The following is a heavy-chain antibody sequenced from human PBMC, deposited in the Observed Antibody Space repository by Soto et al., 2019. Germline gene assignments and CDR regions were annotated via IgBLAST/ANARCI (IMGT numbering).Heavy chain of an antibody. CDR1: GGSFSGYY. V-gene: IGHV4-34*01. CDR2: INHSGST. D-gene: IGHD3-10*02. J-gene: IGHJ6*02. Sequence: SETLSLTCAVYGGSFSGYYWSWIRQPPGKGLEWIGEINHSGSTNYNPSLKSRVTISVDTSKNQFSLKLSSVTAADTAVYYCARLCKVVRNYYYYYGMDVWGQGTTVTVSS. CDR3: ARLCKVVRNYYYYYGMDV.